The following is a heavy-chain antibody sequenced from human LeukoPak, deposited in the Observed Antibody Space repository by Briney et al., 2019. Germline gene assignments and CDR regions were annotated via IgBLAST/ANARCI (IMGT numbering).Heavy chain of an antibody. J-gene: IGHJ5*01. CDR2: IIPIFGTA. V-gene: IGHV1-69*13. CDR1: GGTFSSYA. CDR3: AKHKEDYGDSCLDDS. Sequence: SVKVSCKASGGTFSSYAISWVRQAPGQGLEWMGGIIPIFGTANYAQKFQGRVTITADESTSTAYMELSSLRAEDTAVYYCAKHKEDYGDSCLDDSWGQGALVTVSS. D-gene: IGHD4-17*01.